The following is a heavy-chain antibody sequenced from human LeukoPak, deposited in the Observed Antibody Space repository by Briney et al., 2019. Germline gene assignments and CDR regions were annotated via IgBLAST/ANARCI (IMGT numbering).Heavy chain of an antibody. CDR2: IYPGDSDT. J-gene: IGHJ4*02. CDR1: GWGFISYW. D-gene: IGHD3-22*01. CDR3: ARGSGYYYY. V-gene: IGHV5-51*01. Sequence: GEALQISFKGSGWGFISYWIGWVRAMPGKGVGWRGIIYPGDSDTRYSPSFQGQVTISADKSISTAYLQWSSLKASDTAMYYCARGSGYYYYWGQGTLVTVSS.